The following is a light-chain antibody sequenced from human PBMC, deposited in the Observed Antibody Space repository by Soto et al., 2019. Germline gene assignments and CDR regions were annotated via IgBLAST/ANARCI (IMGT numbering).Light chain of an antibody. CDR3: SSYISSSTVV. J-gene: IGLJ2*01. V-gene: IGLV2-14*01. CDR2: DVS. CDR1: SSDVGGYNY. Sequence: QSALTQPASVSGSPGQSITISCTGTSSDVGGYNYVSWYQQHPGKAPKLMIYDVSNRPSGVSNRFSGSKSGNTASLTISGLQSEDGADYYCSSYISSSTVVFGGGTKLPVL.